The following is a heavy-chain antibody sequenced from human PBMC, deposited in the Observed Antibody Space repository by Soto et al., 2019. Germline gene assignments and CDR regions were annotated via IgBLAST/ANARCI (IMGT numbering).Heavy chain of an antibody. V-gene: IGHV1-69*13. CDR2: LIPISGTA. D-gene: IGHD3-22*01. Sequence: ASVKVSCKASGGTLSSYGISWVRQAPGQGLEWMGGLIPISGTANYELKFQGRVTITADGSTSTAYMELRSLRSEDTAVYYCATYKYDTSGYYYWFDPWGQGTLVTVSS. CDR1: GGTLSSYG. J-gene: IGHJ5*02. CDR3: ATYKYDTSGYYYWFDP.